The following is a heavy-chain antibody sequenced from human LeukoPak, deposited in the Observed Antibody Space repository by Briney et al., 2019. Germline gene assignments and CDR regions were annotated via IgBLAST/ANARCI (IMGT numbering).Heavy chain of an antibody. CDR2: IIPIFGTT. J-gene: IGHJ3*02. CDR1: GGTFNSYA. CDR3: ARAEEWLLRPGHTSNGDAFDI. D-gene: IGHD3-3*01. V-gene: IGHV1-69*06. Sequence: GASVKVSCKASGGTFNSYAISWVRQAPGQGLEWMGGIIPIFGTTNYARKFRGRVTLTADKSTRTAYMELSSLRSDDTAVYYCARAEEWLLRPGHTSNGDAFDIWGQGTMVTVSS.